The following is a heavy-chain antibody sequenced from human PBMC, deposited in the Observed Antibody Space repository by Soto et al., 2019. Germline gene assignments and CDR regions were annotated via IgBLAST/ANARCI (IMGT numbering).Heavy chain of an antibody. CDR3: ASSFGWYAIDY. V-gene: IGHV4-4*02. D-gene: IGHD6-19*01. Sequence: QVLLQESGPGLVQPSGTLSLSCAVSGGSVSSSFFWGWVRQPPGKGLEWFGEIFHSGSVNYTPSPKXXVTISLDKSKNQFSPALTSVSTADTAVYYCASSFGWYAIDYWGPGTLVIVSS. J-gene: IGHJ4*02. CDR2: IFHSGSV. CDR1: GGSVSSSFF.